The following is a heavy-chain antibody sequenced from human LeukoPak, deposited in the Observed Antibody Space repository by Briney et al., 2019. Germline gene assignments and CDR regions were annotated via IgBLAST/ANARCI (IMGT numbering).Heavy chain of an antibody. D-gene: IGHD1-26*01. Sequence: GGSLRLSCAASGFTVSSNYMSWVRQALGKGLEWVSVIYSGGSTYYADSVKGRFTISRHNSKNALYLQMNSLRAEDTAVYYCARAVYSGSYYYFDYWGQGTLVTVSS. J-gene: IGHJ4*02. CDR2: IYSGGST. V-gene: IGHV3-53*04. CDR3: ARAVYSGSYYYFDY. CDR1: GFTVSSNY.